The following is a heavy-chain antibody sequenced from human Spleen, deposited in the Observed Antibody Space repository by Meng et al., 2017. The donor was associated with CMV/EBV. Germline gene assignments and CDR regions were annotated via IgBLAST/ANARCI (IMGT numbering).Heavy chain of an antibody. CDR1: GFTFISYA. D-gene: IGHD2-2*01. CDR3: ARDPRVKSYVVVPAASDY. J-gene: IGHJ4*02. CDR2: ITGSGTGT. V-gene: IGHV3-23*01. Sequence: GGSLRISCGASGFTFISYAMSWVRQAPGKGLEWISGITGSGTGTYYADSVKGRFTISRDNSKNTLYQQMNSLSAEDTAVYYCARDPRVKSYVVVPAASDYWGQGTMVTVS.